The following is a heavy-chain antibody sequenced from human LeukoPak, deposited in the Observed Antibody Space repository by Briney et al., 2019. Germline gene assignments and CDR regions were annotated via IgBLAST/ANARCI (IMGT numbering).Heavy chain of an antibody. Sequence: GGSLRLSCAASGFTFSSYTMNWVRQAPGKGLEWVSSISTSSAYIYYADSVKGRFTISRDNSKNTLYLQMNTLRAEDTAIYYWGRVPGYAIYSFDYGARGTLVPVS. J-gene: IGHJ4*02. CDR2: ISTSSAYI. D-gene: IGHD3-9*01. V-gene: IGHV3-21*04. CDR3: GRVPGYAIYSFDY. CDR1: GFTFSSYT.